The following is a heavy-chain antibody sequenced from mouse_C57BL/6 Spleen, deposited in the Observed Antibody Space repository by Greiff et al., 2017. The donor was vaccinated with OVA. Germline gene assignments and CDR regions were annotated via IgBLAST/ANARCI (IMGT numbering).Heavy chain of an antibody. CDR2: IYPGDGDT. CDR3: ARFTTVPGWYFDV. V-gene: IGHV1-82*01. D-gene: IGHD1-1*01. Sequence: QVQLKESGPELVKPGASVKISCKASGYAFSSSWMNWVQQRPGKGLEWIGRIYPGDGDTNYNGKFKGKATLTADKSSSTAYMQLSSLTSEDSAVYFCARFTTVPGWYFDVWGTGTTVTVSS. J-gene: IGHJ1*03. CDR1: GYAFSSSW.